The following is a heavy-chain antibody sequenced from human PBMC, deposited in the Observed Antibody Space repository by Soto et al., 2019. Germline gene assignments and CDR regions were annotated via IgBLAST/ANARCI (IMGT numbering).Heavy chain of an antibody. CDR3: ATGSFTSTGGRIGYHYNAMDV. Sequence: QVQLVQSGAEVKKPGSSVKVSCKSSGGTFSSHSINWVRQAPGQGLEWMGGIIPIFGPANFAKKFQGRVTITADESTTTAYMELSSLTSEDTAVYYCATGSFTSTGGRIGYHYNAMDVWGQGHTVNVSS. J-gene: IGHJ6*02. CDR1: GGTFSSHS. CDR2: IIPIFGPA. D-gene: IGHD1-1*01. V-gene: IGHV1-69*01.